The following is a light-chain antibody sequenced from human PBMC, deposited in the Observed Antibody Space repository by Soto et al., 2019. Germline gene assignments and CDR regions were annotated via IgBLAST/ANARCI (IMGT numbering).Light chain of an antibody. CDR2: EVS. CDR3: SSYRSSNTLL. J-gene: IGLJ2*01. CDR1: SCDVGDYDY. Sequence: QSALTQPASVSGSPGQSITISCTGTSCDVGDYDYVSWYQQYAGKAPKMMIYEVSNRPSGVSNRFSGSKSGNTASLTISGLQAEDEADYYCSSYRSSNTLLFGGGTKLTVL. V-gene: IGLV2-14*01.